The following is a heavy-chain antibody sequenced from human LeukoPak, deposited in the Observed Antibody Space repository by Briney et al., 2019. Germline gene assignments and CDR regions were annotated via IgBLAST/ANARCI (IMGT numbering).Heavy chain of an antibody. CDR2: ISWNSGSI. D-gene: IGHD4-23*01. CDR1: GSTLEDYA. V-gene: IGHV3-9*01. Sequence: GGSRKFSGAAPGSTLEDYALPWFGKVPGKGLKWSPGISWNSGSIGYADSVKGRFTISRDNAKNSLYLQMNSLRAEDTALYYCAKAVRATVVNLLDYWGQGTLVTVSS. J-gene: IGHJ4*02. CDR3: AKAVRATVVNLLDY.